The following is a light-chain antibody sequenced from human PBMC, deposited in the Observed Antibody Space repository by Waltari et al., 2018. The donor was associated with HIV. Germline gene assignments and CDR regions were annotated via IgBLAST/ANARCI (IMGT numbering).Light chain of an antibody. CDR3: QQYGSSPIT. Sequence: EIVLTQFPATLSLSPGERATLSCRASQSVSSYLAWYQQKPGQAPRLLIYDASNRAAGIPARFSGSGSGTDFTLTISGLEPEDFAVYYCQQYGSSPITFGQGTRLEIK. CDR1: QSVSSY. CDR2: DAS. V-gene: IGKV3-20*01. J-gene: IGKJ5*01.